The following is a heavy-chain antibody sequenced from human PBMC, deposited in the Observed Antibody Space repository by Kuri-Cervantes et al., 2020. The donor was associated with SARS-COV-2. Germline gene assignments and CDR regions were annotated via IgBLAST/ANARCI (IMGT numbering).Heavy chain of an antibody. Sequence: GGSLRLSCAASGFTFDDYAMHWVRQAPGKGLEWVSGISWNSGSIGYAGSVKGRFTISRDNAKNSLYLQMNSLRAEDTALYYCAKDIRSSGWSIDYWGQGTLVTVSS. J-gene: IGHJ4*02. D-gene: IGHD6-19*01. CDR2: ISWNSGSI. CDR1: GFTFDDYA. V-gene: IGHV3-9*01. CDR3: AKDIRSSGWSIDY.